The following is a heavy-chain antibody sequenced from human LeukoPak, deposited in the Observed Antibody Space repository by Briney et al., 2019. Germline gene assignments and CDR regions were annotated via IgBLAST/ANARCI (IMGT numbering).Heavy chain of an antibody. J-gene: IGHJ4*02. CDR2: ISAYNGNT. D-gene: IGHD2-2*01. Sequence: ASVKVSCKASGGTFTSYAISWVRQAPGQGLEWMGWISAYNGNTNYAQKLQGRVTMTTDTSTSTAYMELRSLRSDDTAVYYCARGGLSRDIVVALPRDYWGQGTLVTVSS. CDR3: ARGGLSRDIVVALPRDY. V-gene: IGHV1-18*01. CDR1: GGTFTSYA.